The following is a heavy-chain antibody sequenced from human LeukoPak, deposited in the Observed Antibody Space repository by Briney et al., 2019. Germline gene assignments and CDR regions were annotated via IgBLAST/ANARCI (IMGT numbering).Heavy chain of an antibody. D-gene: IGHD3-22*01. J-gene: IGHJ3*02. V-gene: IGHV4-38-2*01. CDR2: IYHSGST. Sequence: SETLSLTCAVSGYSISSGYYWGWIRQPPGKGLEWIGSIYHSGSTYYNPSPKSRVTISVDTSKNQFSLKLSSVTAADTAVYYCARREGDSSGYFDAFDIWGQGTMVTASS. CDR1: GYSISSGYY. CDR3: ARREGDSSGYFDAFDI.